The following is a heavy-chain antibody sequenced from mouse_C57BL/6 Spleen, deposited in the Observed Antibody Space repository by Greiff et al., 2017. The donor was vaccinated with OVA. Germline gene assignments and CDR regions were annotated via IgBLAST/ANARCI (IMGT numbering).Heavy chain of an antibody. CDR2: INPNNGGT. CDR1: GYTFTDYN. V-gene: IGHV1-18*01. CDR3: ARRDGSRDYAMDY. J-gene: IGHJ4*01. D-gene: IGHD1-1*01. Sequence: VQLQQSGPELVKPGASVKIPCKASGYTFTDYNMDWVKQSHGKSLEWIGDINPNNGGTIYNQKFKGKATLTVDKSSSTAYMELRSLTSADTAVYYCARRDGSRDYAMDYWGQGTSVTVSS.